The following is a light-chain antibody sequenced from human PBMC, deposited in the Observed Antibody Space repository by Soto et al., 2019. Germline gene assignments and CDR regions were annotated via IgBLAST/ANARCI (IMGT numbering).Light chain of an antibody. CDR2: GNS. CDR3: QSYDSSLSAYV. CDR1: SSNIGAGYD. Sequence: QSVLAQPPSVSGAPGQKVTISCTGSSSNIGAGYDLHWYQQLPGTAPKLLLYGNSNRPSGVPDRFSGSKSGTSASLAITGLQAEDEADYYCQSYDSSLSAYVFGNGTKLTV. J-gene: IGLJ1*01. V-gene: IGLV1-40*01.